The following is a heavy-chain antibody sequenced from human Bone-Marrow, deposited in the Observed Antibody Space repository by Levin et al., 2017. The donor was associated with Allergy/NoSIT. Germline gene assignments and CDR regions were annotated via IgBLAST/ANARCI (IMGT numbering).Heavy chain of an antibody. D-gene: IGHD2-15*01. J-gene: IGHJ4*02. Sequence: GESLKISCKGSGITFGDYSMNWVRQAPGKGLEWVGFIGRNAYGGTTEYAASVVGRFTMSRDDSKNIAYLEMNTLKTEDTAMYYCCAESGGSCPHWGQGTLVTVSS. CDR2: IGRNAYGGTT. CDR1: GITFGDYS. CDR3: CAESGGSCPH. V-gene: IGHV3-49*04.